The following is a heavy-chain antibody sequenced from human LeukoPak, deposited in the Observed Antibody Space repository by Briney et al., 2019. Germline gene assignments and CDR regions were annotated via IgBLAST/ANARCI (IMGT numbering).Heavy chain of an antibody. CDR1: GFTFSSYG. Sequence: GGSLRLSCAASGFTFSSYGMHWVRQAPGKGLEWVAAISYDGSNKYYADSVKGRFTISRDNSKNTLYLQMNSLRAEDTAVYYCAKEAGSSWSRLIDAFGIWGQGTMVTVSS. CDR3: AKEAGSSWSRLIDAFGI. CDR2: ISYDGSNK. D-gene: IGHD6-13*01. V-gene: IGHV3-30*18. J-gene: IGHJ3*02.